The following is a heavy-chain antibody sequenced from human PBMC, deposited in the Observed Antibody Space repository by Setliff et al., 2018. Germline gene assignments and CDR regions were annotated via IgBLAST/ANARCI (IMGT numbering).Heavy chain of an antibody. J-gene: IGHJ2*01. CDR1: GDSINTPTYH. Sequence: PSETLSLTCTVSGDSINTPTYHWGWIRQPPGKGLEWIGSIYYSGSTYYSPSLKRRVTISVDTSKNQFSLRLSSVTAADTAIYYCAREVADGYNGNFDLWGRGTRVTVSS. D-gene: IGHD1-1*01. V-gene: IGHV4-39*07. CDR2: IYYSGST. CDR3: AREVADGYNGNFDL.